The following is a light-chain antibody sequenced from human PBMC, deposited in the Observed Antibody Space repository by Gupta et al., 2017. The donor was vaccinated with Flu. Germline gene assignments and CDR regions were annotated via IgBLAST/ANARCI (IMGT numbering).Light chain of an antibody. CDR3: QQRYSTPRT. V-gene: IGKV1-39*01. CDR1: QSISSY. Sequence: DIQMTQSPSSLSASVGDRVTITCRASQSISSYLNWYQQKPGKAPKLLIYAASRVKSGVPSRFSGSGSGTDFTLTISRRQPEDFATYYCQQRYSTPRTFGGGTKVEIK. J-gene: IGKJ4*01. CDR2: AAS.